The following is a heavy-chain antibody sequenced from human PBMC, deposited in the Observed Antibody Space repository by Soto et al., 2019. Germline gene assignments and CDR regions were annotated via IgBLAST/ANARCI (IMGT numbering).Heavy chain of an antibody. V-gene: IGHV3-21*01. CDR1: GFNFSDYS. J-gene: IGHJ6*03. Sequence: GGSLRLSCAASGFNFSDYSMNWVRQAPGKGLEWVSSISSSSNNIDYADSVKGRFTISRDNTKNSLFLQMNSLRAEDTALYYCARTETPKYYYFYFMDVWAKGTTVTVSS. CDR2: ISSSSNNI. D-gene: IGHD2-15*01. CDR3: ARTETPKYYYFYFMDV.